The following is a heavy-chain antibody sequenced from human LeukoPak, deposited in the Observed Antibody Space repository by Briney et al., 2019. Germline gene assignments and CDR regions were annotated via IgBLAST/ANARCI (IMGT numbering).Heavy chain of an antibody. CDR1: GFSFSNYD. CDR3: AKNRISQSYADAFEI. J-gene: IGHJ3*02. D-gene: IGHD3-3*02. V-gene: IGHV3-30*02. CDR2: IRFDGSDK. Sequence: GGSLRLSCAASGFSFSNYDMHWVRQAPGKGLEWVAFIRFDGSDKYYVDSVKGRFTISRDNSRNILYLQMNSLTAEDTSDYYCAKNRISQSYADAFEIWGQGTMVRVSS.